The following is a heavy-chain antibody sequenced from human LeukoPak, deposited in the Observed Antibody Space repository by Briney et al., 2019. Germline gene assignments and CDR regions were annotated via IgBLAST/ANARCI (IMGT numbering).Heavy chain of an antibody. CDR2: INPNSGGT. D-gene: IGHD2-15*01. V-gene: IGHV1-2*02. Sequence: GASVKVSCKASGYTFTGYYTHWVRQAPGQGLEWMGWINPNSGGTNYAQKFQGRVTMTRDTSISTAYMELSRLRSDDTAVYYCARDDCSGGSCYSGYYYGMDVWGQGTTVTVSS. CDR1: GYTFTGYY. J-gene: IGHJ6*02. CDR3: ARDDCSGGSCYSGYYYGMDV.